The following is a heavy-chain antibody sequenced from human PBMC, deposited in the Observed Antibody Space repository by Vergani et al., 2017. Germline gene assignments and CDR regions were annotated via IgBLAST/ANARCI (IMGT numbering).Heavy chain of an antibody. J-gene: IGHJ4*01. CDR3: ARAYGRYDWFDY. CDR2: ISGPGLST. V-gene: IGHV3-23*04. D-gene: IGHD1-20*01. CDR1: GFTFSDFS. Sequence: VQLVESGGGLVKPGGSLRLSCAASGFTFSDFSMSWVRQAPGRGLAWVSSISGPGLSTYYADSVKGRVTISRDNSKNTLYLQMNSLRVEDTAVYYCARAYGRYDWFDYWGQRTLVTVSS.